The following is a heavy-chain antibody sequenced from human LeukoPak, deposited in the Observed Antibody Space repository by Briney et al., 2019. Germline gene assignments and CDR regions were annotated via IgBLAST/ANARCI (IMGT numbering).Heavy chain of an antibody. CDR3: ARVLSSTMEGGYFDS. V-gene: IGHV1-18*01. CDR1: GYTFSNYV. Sequence: EASVKVSCKASGYTFSNYVMIWVRLVPGQGLEWMGRISTSSGDTTFPQRLQGRITMTADTSTNTAYLELRSLRSDDTAIYYCARVLSSTMEGGYFDSWGQGTLVTVSS. D-gene: IGHD2-2*01. J-gene: IGHJ4*02. CDR2: ISTSSGDT.